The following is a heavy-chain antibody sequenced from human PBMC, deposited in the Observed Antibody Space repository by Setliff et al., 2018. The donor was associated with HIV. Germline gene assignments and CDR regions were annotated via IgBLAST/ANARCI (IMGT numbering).Heavy chain of an antibody. V-gene: IGHV3-30*07. D-gene: IGHD2-2*03. CDR2: ISYDGSRI. CDR1: GFTFSTFA. J-gene: IGHJ4*02. CDR3: AKVDNGHCTSASCRDFDY. Sequence: LRLSCVASGFTFSTFAMHWVRQAPGKGLEWVSVISYDGSRIFYSDSVKGRFTISRDNSKNTLYLQMNSLTAEDTAVYYCAKVDNGHCTSASCRDFDYWGQGTLVTVSS.